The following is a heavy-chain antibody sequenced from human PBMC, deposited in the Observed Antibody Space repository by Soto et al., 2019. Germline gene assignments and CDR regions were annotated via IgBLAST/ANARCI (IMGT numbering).Heavy chain of an antibody. CDR2: ISYDGSNK. D-gene: IGHD1-26*01. V-gene: IGHV3-30*03. J-gene: IGHJ4*02. Sequence: QVQLVESGGGVVQPGRSLRLSCAASGFTFSSYGMHWVRQAPGKGLEWVAVISYDGSNKYYADSVKGRFTISRDNSKNTLYLQMNSLRAEDTAVYYCETQGGGYFDYWGQGTLVTVSA. CDR3: ETQGGGYFDY. CDR1: GFTFSSYG.